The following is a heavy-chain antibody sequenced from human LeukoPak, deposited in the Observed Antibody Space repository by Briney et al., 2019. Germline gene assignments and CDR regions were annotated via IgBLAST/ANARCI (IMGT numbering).Heavy chain of an antibody. J-gene: IGHJ6*03. CDR1: GFTFSSYG. D-gene: IGHD5-18*01. V-gene: IGHV3-33*01. Sequence: GGSLRLSCAASGFTFSSYGMHWVRQAPGKGLEWVAVIWYDGSNKYYADSVKGRFTISRDNSKNTLYLQMNSLRAEDTAVYYCARQSRGYSYGYLGYYYYMDVWGKGTTVTVSS. CDR3: ARQSRGYSYGYLGYYYYMDV. CDR2: IWYDGSNK.